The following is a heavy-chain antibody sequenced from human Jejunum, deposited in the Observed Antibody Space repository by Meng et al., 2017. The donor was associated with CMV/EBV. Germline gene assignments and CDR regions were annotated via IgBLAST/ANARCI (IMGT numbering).Heavy chain of an antibody. V-gene: IGHV2-5*02. J-gene: IGHJ4*02. CDR3: AHFVGGYYPSRPDY. CDR2: IYRGDDK. Sequence: QLTFKCSGPTLVNPPQTLTLTCTFSGFSPSTSGEGVGGIRQPPGKALEWLALIYRGDDKRYSPSLNSRLTIAKDTSKNEVVLTLTNMGPIDTGTYYCAHFVGGYYPSRPDYWGQGTLVTVSS. D-gene: IGHD1-26*01. CDR1: GFSPSTSGEG.